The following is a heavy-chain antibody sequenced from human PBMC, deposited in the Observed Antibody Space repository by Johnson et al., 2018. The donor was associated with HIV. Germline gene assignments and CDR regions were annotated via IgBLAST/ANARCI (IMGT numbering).Heavy chain of an antibody. CDR2: IYSGGST. Sequence: VQLVESGGGVVQPGGSLRLSCAVSGFTFNSYAMSWVRQAPGKGLEWVSVIYSGGSTYYADSMKGRFTISRDNSKNTLYLQMNSLRAEDTALYYCARACRDGYTCDVYDVWGQGTMVTVSS. CDR3: ARACRDGYTCDVYDV. D-gene: IGHD5-24*01. V-gene: IGHV3-66*01. CDR1: GFTFNSYA. J-gene: IGHJ3*01.